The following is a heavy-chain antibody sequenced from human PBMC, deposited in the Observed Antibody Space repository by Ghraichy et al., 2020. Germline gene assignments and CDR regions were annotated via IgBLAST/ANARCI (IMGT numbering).Heavy chain of an antibody. V-gene: IGHV3-23*01. D-gene: IGHD5-18*01. J-gene: IGHJ6*02. Sequence: GGSLRLSCVASRLTFSSYAMSWVRQAPGKGLEWVSTISAGGDNTYYADSVKGRFTISRDNSKRTLYLQMNSLRAEDTAVFYCAQLMDTLLVSWSYYYYGMDVWGQGTTVTVSS. CDR1: RLTFSSYA. CDR2: ISAGGDNT. CDR3: AQLMDTLLVSWSYYYYGMDV.